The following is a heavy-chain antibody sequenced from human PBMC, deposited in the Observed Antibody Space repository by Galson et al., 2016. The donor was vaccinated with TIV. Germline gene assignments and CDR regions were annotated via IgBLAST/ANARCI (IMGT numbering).Heavy chain of an antibody. CDR3: AKVPSSGFSYYYGIDV. Sequence: SLRLSCAASGFTFSSFAMTWVCQAPGKGLEWVSRISAGGGRTDYADSVKGRFTISRDNSEKMLYLQMNSLRAEDTAVYYCAKVPSSGFSYYYGIDVWGHGTTVTVS. J-gene: IGHJ6*02. D-gene: IGHD3-22*01. CDR2: ISAGGGRT. CDR1: GFTFSSFA. V-gene: IGHV3-23*01.